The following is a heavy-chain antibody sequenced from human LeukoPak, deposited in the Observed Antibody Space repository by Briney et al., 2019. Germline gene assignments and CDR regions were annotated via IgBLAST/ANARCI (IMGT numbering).Heavy chain of an antibody. V-gene: IGHV3-7*01. CDR2: IKQDGSEK. CDR1: GFTFSNYW. J-gene: IGHJ5*01. D-gene: IGHD6-19*01. Sequence: GGSLRLSCAASGFTFSNYWMGWVRQAPGKGLEWVANIKQDGSEKWYVDSVKGRFTISRDNAKNSLYLQMNSLRVEDTAVYYCAREFRSGYNSRWFDYWGQGTLVTVSS. CDR3: AREFRSGYNSRWFDY.